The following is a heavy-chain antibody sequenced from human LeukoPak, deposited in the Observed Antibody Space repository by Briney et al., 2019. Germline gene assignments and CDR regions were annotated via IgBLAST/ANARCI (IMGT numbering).Heavy chain of an antibody. CDR2: INEDGSTT. CDR3: VRDLGGRSGH. Sequence: GGSLRLSCAASGNYWMHWVRQAPGKGLVWVSRINEDGSTTNYADSVKGRSTIFRDNAKNTLYLQMNSLRAEDTAVYYCVRDLGGRSGHWGQGTLVTVSS. V-gene: IGHV3-74*01. D-gene: IGHD1-26*01. J-gene: IGHJ4*02. CDR1: GNYW.